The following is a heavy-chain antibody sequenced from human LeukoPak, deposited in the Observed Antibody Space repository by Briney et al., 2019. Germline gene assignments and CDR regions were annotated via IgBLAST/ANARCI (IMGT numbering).Heavy chain of an antibody. CDR2: SDRDGDVR. J-gene: IGHJ4*02. CDR1: SIRFAAHW. V-gene: IGHV3-74*01. Sequence: GGSLRLSCAGSSIRFAAHWMIWVRQVPGEPPAWVARSDRDGDVREYADSVKGRFTIPRDNARNTIHLEMNRLKVEDTAIYYCVASRWSGALDFWGQGSLVTVSS. D-gene: IGHD3-3*01. CDR3: VASRWSGALDF.